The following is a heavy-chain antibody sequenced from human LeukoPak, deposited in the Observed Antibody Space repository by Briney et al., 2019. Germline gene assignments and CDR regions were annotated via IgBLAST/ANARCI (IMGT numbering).Heavy chain of an antibody. V-gene: IGHV3-48*04. J-gene: IGHJ4*02. CDR2: ISSSSSTI. CDR1: GFTFSSYS. Sequence: GGSLRLSCAASGFTFSSYSMNWVRQAPGKGLEWVSYISSSSSTIYYADSVKGRFTISRDNAKNSLYLQMNSLRAEDTAVYYCARDLDRCSGGSCYSDAFDYWGQGTLVTVSS. CDR3: ARDLDRCSGGSCYSDAFDY. D-gene: IGHD2-15*01.